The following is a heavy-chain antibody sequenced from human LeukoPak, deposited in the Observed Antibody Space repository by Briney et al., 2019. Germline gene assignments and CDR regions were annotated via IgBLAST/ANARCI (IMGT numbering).Heavy chain of an antibody. CDR2: ASGSGGST. CDR1: GFTFGSYA. V-gene: IGHV3-23*01. D-gene: IGHD4-23*01. Sequence: TGGSLRLSCAASGFTFGSYAMSWVRQAPGKGLEWVSSASGSGGSTYYADSVKGRFTISRDNSKNTLYLQMNSLRAEDTAVYYCAKDLGSVVTPPSLDYWGQGTLVTVSS. CDR3: AKDLGSVVTPPSLDY. J-gene: IGHJ4*02.